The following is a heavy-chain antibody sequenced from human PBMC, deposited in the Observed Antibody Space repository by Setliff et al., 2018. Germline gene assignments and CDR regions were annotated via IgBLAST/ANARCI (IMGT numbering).Heavy chain of an antibody. CDR1: GYTFTSYG. V-gene: IGHV1-69*10. J-gene: IGHJ5*02. CDR2: ISAILGIA. Sequence: SVKVSCKASGYTFTSYGISWVRQAPGQGLEWMGWISAILGIANYAQKFQGRVTITADESTSTAYMELSSLRSEDTAVYYCAKDSVPAAIMEGPFDPWGQGTLVTVSS. CDR3: AKDSVPAAIMEGPFDP. D-gene: IGHD2-2*02.